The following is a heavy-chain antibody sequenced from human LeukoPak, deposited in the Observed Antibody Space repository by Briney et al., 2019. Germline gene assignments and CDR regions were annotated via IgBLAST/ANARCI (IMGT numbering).Heavy chain of an antibody. D-gene: IGHD4-17*01. CDR2: LSGSADRT. V-gene: IGHV3-23*01. CDR3: AKGSHYGDLLFEY. CDR1: GFTFSNYA. Sequence: GGSLRLSCAASGFTFSNYAMSWVRQAPEKGLEWVSALSGSADRTYYADSVKGRLTISRDNSKNTVYLQMNSLRAEDTAVYYCAKGSHYGDLLFEYWGQGTLVTVSS. J-gene: IGHJ4*02.